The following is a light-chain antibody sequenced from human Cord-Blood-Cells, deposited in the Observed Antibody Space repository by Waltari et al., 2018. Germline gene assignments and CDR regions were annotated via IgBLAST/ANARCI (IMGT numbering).Light chain of an antibody. J-gene: IGLJ3*02. V-gene: IGLV2-18*02. CDR3: SSYTSSSTFV. CDR2: EVS. CDR1: SSDVGSYTR. Sequence: QPALTQPPSVSGSPGPSVTISCTGTSSDVGSYTRVSRYQQPPGTAPKLMIYEVSNRPSGVPDRFSGSKSGNTASLTISGLQAEDEADYYCSSYTSSSTFVFGGGTKLTVL.